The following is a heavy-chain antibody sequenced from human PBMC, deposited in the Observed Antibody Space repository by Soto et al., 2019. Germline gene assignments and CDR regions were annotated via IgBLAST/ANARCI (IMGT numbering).Heavy chain of an antibody. V-gene: IGHV1-69*12. CDR3: ARGKAVAGGDFDY. Sequence: QVQLVQSGAEVKKPGSSVKVSCKASGGTFSSYAISWVRQTPGHGLEWMGGIIPICGTSNYAQQFQGRVTITADESTSTAYMELSSLRSEDTAVYYWARGKAVAGGDFDYWGQGTLVTVSS. J-gene: IGHJ4*02. CDR2: IIPICGTS. D-gene: IGHD6-19*01. CDR1: GGTFSSYA.